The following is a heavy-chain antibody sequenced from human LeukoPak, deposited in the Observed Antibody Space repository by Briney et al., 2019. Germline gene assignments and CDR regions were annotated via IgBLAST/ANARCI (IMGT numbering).Heavy chain of an antibody. CDR2: ISGSNGNT. CDR3: ARDKGRYGDY. J-gene: IGHJ4*02. Sequence: ASVKVSCKASGYTFTSHYMHWVRQAPGQGLEWMGWISGSNGNTNYAQKFQGRVTMTRDTSISTAYMELSRLRSDDTAVYYCARDKGRYGDYWGQGTLVTVSS. CDR1: GYTFTSHY. V-gene: IGHV1-2*02. D-gene: IGHD1-26*01.